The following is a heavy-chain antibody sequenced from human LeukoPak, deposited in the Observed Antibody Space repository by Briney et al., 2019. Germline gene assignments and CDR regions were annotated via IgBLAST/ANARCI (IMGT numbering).Heavy chain of an antibody. CDR3: ARSYSTGWYAMKGS. Sequence: PSETLSLTCTVSGGSIRSSDYYWGWIRQPPGKGLEWIGSIYYSGSTYYNPSLETRVTISVDTSKNQFSLKLTSVTAADTAVYYCARSYSTGWYAMKGSRGQGASVTVSS. CDR1: GGSIRSSDYY. J-gene: IGHJ4*02. D-gene: IGHD6-19*01. CDR2: IYYSGST. V-gene: IGHV4-39*01.